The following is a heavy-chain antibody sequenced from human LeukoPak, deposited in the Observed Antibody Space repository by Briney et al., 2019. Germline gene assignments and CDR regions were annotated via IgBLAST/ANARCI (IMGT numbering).Heavy chain of an antibody. CDR2: IYYSGST. V-gene: IGHV4-39*07. CDR3: ARAPMVRGVVDY. CDR1: GGSISSSSYY. J-gene: IGHJ4*02. D-gene: IGHD3-10*01. Sequence: SETLSLTCTVSGGSISSSSYYWGWIRQPPGKGLEWIGSIYYSGSTYYNPSLKSRVTISVDTSKNQFSLKLSSVTAADTAVYYCARAPMVRGVVDYWGQGTLVTVSS.